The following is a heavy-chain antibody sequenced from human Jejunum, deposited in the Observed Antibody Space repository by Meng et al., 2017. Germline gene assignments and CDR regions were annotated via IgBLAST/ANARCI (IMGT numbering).Heavy chain of an antibody. CDR1: GFTFSNYG. D-gene: IGHD4-17*01. CDR2: YTNKANSYIT. J-gene: IGHJ4*02. CDR3: ARLKGNYGD. Sequence: EWQRVEAWGIVGTSVWSLSISCAASGFTFSNYGMAWVRQAPGKGLEWVGRYTNKANSYITEYAASVKGRFTISRDDSKDSLYLQMNSLKTEDTAVYYCARLKGNYGDWGQGTLVTVSS. V-gene: IGHV3-72*01.